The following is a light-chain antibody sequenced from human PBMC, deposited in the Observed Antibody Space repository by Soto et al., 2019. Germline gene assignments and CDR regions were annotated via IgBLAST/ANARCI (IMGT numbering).Light chain of an antibody. V-gene: IGLV2-14*01. CDR1: SRDVGGYNY. CDR3: SSYTSSSTLV. J-gene: IGLJ2*01. Sequence: QSVLTQPASVSGSPGQSITISCTGTSRDVGGYNYVSWYQQHPGKAPKLMIYEVSNRPSGVSNRFSGSKSRNTASLTIYGLQAEDEADYYCSSYTSSSTLVFGGGTKLTVL. CDR2: EVS.